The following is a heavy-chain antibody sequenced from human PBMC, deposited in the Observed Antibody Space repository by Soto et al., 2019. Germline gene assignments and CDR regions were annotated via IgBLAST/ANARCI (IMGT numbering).Heavy chain of an antibody. J-gene: IGHJ4*02. V-gene: IGHV3-23*01. Sequence: EVQLLESGGGLVQPGGSLRLSCAASGFTCSSYAMSWVRQAPGQGLEWVSAISGSGGSTYYADSVKGRFTISRDNSKNTLYLQMNSLRAEDTAVYYCAKDQTSSWIQLWRGMGFDYWGQGTLVTVSS. CDR3: AKDQTSSWIQLWRGMGFDY. CDR2: ISGSGGST. CDR1: GFTCSSYA. D-gene: IGHD5-18*01.